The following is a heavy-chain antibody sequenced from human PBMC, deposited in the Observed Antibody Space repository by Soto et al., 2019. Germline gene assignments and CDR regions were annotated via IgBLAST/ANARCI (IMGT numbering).Heavy chain of an antibody. D-gene: IGHD4-4*01. Sequence: SETLSLTCAVSGDSITSNHWNWIRQPPGRGLEWIGYIYSSGTTKYNPSLKSRVIISVDTSKNQLSLKLSSVTAADTAVYYCARVSMSTVSWGFDPWGQGTLVTAPQ. J-gene: IGHJ5*02. CDR2: IYSSGTT. CDR1: GDSITSNH. CDR3: ARVSMSTVSWGFDP. V-gene: IGHV4-59*01.